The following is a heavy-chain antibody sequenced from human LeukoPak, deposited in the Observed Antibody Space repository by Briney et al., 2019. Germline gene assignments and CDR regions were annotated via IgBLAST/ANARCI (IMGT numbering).Heavy chain of an antibody. Sequence: ASVKVFCKASGYTFTGYYMHWVRQAPGQGLEWMGWINPNSGGTNYAQKFQGRVTMTRDTSISTAYMELSRLRSDDTAVYYCARDRVARDYYYYYMDVWGKGTTVTISS. J-gene: IGHJ6*03. D-gene: IGHD2-15*01. CDR2: INPNSGGT. CDR1: GYTFTGYY. CDR3: ARDRVARDYYYYYMDV. V-gene: IGHV1-2*02.